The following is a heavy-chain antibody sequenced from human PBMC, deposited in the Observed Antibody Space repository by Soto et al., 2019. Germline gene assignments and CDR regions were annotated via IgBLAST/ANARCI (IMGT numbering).Heavy chain of an antibody. CDR3: ARKKDCSSANCYFDY. D-gene: IGHD2-2*01. CDR1: GFTFSSYS. CDR2: ISSSSSYI. V-gene: IGHV3-21*04. Sequence: GSLRLSCAASGFTFSSYSMNWVRQAPGKGLEWVSSISSSSSYIYYADSVKGRFTISRDHSENTLFLQMNSLRAEDTAVYFCARKKDCSSANCYFDYWGQGTLVTVSS. J-gene: IGHJ4*02.